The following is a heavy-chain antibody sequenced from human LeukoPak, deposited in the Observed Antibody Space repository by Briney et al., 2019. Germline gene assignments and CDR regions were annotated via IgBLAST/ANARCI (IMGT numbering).Heavy chain of an antibody. CDR2: IYTSGST. D-gene: IGHD2-2*01. V-gene: IGHV4-4*07. CDR3: ARDQGSTSSAGIYYYYGMDV. Sequence: SETLSLTCTVSGGSISSYYWSWIRQPAGKGLEWIGRIYTSGSTNYNPSLKSRVTMSVDTSKNQFSLKLSSATAADTAVYYCARDQGSTSSAGIYYYYGMDVWGQGTTVTVSS. J-gene: IGHJ6*02. CDR1: GGSISSYY.